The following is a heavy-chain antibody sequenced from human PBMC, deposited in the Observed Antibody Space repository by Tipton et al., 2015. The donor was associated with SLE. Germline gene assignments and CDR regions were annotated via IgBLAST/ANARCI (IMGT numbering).Heavy chain of an antibody. CDR2: IYNGGNT. Sequence: GEALGNSHWPWIRQAAGKGLEWIGRIYNGGNTNYNPSLKSRLSMSVDTSKNQVSLKLNSVTAADTGVYYCARTNRGCFDYWGQGTLVTVSS. D-gene: IGHD2-8*01. CDR1: GEALGNSH. J-gene: IGHJ4*02. V-gene: IGHV4-4*07. CDR3: ARTNRGCFDY.